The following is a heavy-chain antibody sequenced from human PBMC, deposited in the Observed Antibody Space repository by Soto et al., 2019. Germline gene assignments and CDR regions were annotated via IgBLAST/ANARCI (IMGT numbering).Heavy chain of an antibody. J-gene: IGHJ6*02. V-gene: IGHV1-2*02. CDR2: INPNSGGT. CDR1: GYTFTGYY. Sequence: QVQLVQSGAEVKKPGASVKVSCKASGYTFTGYYMHWVRQAPGQGLEWMGWINPNSGGTNYAQKFQGRVTMTSDTYISTAYMELSRLRSDDTAVYYCARVSATYYDFWSGPYYGMDVWGQGTTFTVSS. CDR3: ARVSATYYDFWSGPYYGMDV. D-gene: IGHD3-3*01.